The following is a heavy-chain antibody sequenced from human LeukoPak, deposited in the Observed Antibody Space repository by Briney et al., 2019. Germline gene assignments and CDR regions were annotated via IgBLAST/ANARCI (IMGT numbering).Heavy chain of an antibody. J-gene: IGHJ4*02. D-gene: IGHD1-26*01. V-gene: IGHV3-23*01. CDR1: GFTFSSYA. Sequence: GGSLRLSCAASGFTFSSYAMSWVRQAPGKGLEAPGKGLEWVSTISASGHATYYPDSVRGRFTISRDNVKNTVYLQMNSLRAEDTAVYYCVRDNRSYNFDYWGQGTLVTVSS. CDR2: ISASGHAT. CDR3: VRDNRSYNFDY.